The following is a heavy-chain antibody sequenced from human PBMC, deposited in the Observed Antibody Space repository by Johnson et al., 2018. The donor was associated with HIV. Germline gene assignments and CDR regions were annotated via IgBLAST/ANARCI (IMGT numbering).Heavy chain of an antibody. J-gene: IGHJ3*02. CDR1: GFIFSSYG. CDR3: AKWGSMRATSAFDI. D-gene: IGHD1-26*01. CDR2: IWYDGSNK. V-gene: IGHV3-33*06. Sequence: QVQLVESGGGVVQPGRSLRLSCAASGFIFSSYGMHWVRQAPGKGLEWVAVIWYDGSNKYYVDSVKGRFTISRDNSKNTLYLQMNSLRAEDTAVYYCAKWGSMRATSAFDIWGQGTMVTVSS.